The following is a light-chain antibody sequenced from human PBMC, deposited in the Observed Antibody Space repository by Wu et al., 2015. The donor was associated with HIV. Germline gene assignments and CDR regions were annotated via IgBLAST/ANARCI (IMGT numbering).Light chain of an antibody. CDR2: DTS. J-gene: IGKJ4*01. CDR1: ESVSRI. CDR3: QQRSNWPLT. V-gene: IGKV3-11*01. Sequence: EIVLTQSPATLSLSPGERATLSCRASESVSRILAWYQQKPGQAPRLLIYDTSNRATGIPARFSGSGSGTDFTLTISSLEPEDFAVYYCQQRSNWPLTFGGGTKVEIK.